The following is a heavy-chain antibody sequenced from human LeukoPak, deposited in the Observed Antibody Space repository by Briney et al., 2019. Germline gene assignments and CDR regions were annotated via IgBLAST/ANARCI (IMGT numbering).Heavy chain of an antibody. CDR2: IYYSGST. D-gene: IGHD2-2*03. J-gene: IGHJ5*02. V-gene: IGHV4-59*11. Sequence: SETLSLTCTVSGGSISSHYWSWIRQPPGKGLEWIGYIYYSGSTNYNPSLKSRVTISVDTSKNRFSLKLSSVTAADTAVYYCARGVGIVVVPAFGWFDPWGQGTLVTVSS. CDR3: ARGVGIVVVPAFGWFDP. CDR1: GGSISSHY.